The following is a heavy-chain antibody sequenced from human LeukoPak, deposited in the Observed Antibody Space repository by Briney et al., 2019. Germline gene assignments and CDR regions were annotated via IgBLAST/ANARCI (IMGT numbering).Heavy chain of an antibody. CDR1: GFTFSSYS. Sequence: GGSLRLSCAASGFTFSSYSMNWVHQAPGKGLEWVSSISSSSYIYYADSVKGRFTISRDNAKNSLYLQMNSLRAEDTAVYYCARDPDRDAFDIWGQGTMVTVSS. V-gene: IGHV3-21*01. CDR3: ARDPDRDAFDI. J-gene: IGHJ3*02. D-gene: IGHD1-14*01. CDR2: ISSSSYI.